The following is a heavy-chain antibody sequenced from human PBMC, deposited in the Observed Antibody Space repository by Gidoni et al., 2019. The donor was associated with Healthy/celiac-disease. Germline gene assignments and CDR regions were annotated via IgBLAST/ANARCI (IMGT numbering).Heavy chain of an antibody. V-gene: IGHV4-34*01. CDR1: GGSFSGYY. Sequence: QVQLQQWGAGLLKPSETLSLTCAVYGGSFSGYYWSWIRQPPGKGLEWIGEINHSGSTNYNPSLKSRVTISVDTSKNQFSLKLSSVTAADTAVYYCARGRITVTDTRPYWYFDLWGRGTLVTVSS. J-gene: IGHJ2*01. D-gene: IGHD4-17*01. CDR3: ARGRITVTDTRPYWYFDL. CDR2: INHSGST.